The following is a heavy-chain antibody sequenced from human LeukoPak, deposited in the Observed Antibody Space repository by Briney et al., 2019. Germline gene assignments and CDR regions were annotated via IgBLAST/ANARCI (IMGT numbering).Heavy chain of an antibody. CDR3: ASDRIEVDAFDI. V-gene: IGHV4-59*10. Sequence: SETLSLTCAVYGGSFSGYYWSWIRQPPGKGLEWIGRIYTSGSTNYNPSLKSRVTMSVDTSKNQFSLKLSSVTAADTAVYYCASDRIEVDAFDIWGQGTMVTVSS. CDR2: IYTSGST. J-gene: IGHJ3*02. D-gene: IGHD2-15*01. CDR1: GGSFSGYY.